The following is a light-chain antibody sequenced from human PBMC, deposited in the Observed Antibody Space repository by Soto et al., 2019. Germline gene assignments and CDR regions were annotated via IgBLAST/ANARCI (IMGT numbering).Light chain of an antibody. J-gene: IGKJ4*01. Sequence: IHMTQSPSTLSASVGDRVTITCRASQIVSSRLAWYRQKPGKAPKLLIYAASTLQSGVPSGFSGSGSGTDFTLTISSLQPEDFATYYCLQLNSYPLTFGGGTKV. CDR2: AAS. V-gene: IGKV1-5*01. CDR1: QIVSSR. CDR3: LQLNSYPLT.